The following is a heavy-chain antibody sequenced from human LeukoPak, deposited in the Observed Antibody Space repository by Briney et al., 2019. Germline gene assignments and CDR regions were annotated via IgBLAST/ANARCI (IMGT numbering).Heavy chain of an antibody. V-gene: IGHV3-23*01. CDR1: GFTFGTCA. CDR3: ARDGHYYDSSGYSIPPFDY. Sequence: QPGGSLRLSCAASGFTFGTCAMSWVRQAPGKGLERVSVIGPSGGSRYYADSVKGRFTVSRDNSKNTLYLQMNSLRAEDTAVYYCARDGHYYDSSGYSIPPFDYWGQGTLVTVSS. D-gene: IGHD3-22*01. CDR2: IGPSGGSR. J-gene: IGHJ4*02.